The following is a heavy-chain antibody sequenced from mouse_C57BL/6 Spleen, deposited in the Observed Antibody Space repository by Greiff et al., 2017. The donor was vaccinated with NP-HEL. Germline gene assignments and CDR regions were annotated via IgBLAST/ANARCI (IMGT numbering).Heavy chain of an antibody. J-gene: IGHJ3*01. V-gene: IGHV1-81*01. D-gene: IGHD2-1*01. Sequence: VQLQQSGAELARPGASVKLSCKASGYTFTSYGISWVKQRTGQGLEWIGEIYPRSGNTYYNEKVKGKATLTEDKCSSTAYMELLSLTPEDSAVYFCARGSLYYGNYVGTWFAYWGQGTLVTVSA. CDR3: ARGSLYYGNYVGTWFAY. CDR2: IYPRSGNT. CDR1: GYTFTSYG.